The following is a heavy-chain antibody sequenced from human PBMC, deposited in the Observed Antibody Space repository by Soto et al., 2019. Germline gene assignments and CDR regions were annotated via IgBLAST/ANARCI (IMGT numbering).Heavy chain of an antibody. V-gene: IGHV2-5*02. J-gene: IGHJ4*02. CDR2: IYSDADK. CDR1: GFSLTASAVG. Sequence: QITLKESGPTLVKPTETLTLTCSFSGFSLTASAVGVGWIRQPPGKALEWLALIYSDADKRSSLSLKNRVTITKDTSKNHVVLTLTNIDPVDTGTYYCAHSLSNFRFFDYWGQGILVTVSS. D-gene: IGHD4-4*01. CDR3: AHSLSNFRFFDY.